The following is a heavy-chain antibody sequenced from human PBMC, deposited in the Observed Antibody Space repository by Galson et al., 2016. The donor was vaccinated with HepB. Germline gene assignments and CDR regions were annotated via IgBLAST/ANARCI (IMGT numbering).Heavy chain of an antibody. Sequence: SLRLSCAVSGLTVGGDYMSWVRQAPGKGLEWVSVLYRDGSTYYADSVEGRFTISRDNSRNTLYLQMNSLRVEDTAVYYCTRDGALPGGWVWIDPWGQGIRVTVSS. J-gene: IGHJ5*02. CDR1: GLTVGGDY. V-gene: IGHV3-53*01. CDR3: TRDGALPGGWVWIDP. D-gene: IGHD6-19*01. CDR2: LYRDGST.